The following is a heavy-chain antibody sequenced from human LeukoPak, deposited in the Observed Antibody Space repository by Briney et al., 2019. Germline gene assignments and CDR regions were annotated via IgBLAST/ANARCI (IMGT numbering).Heavy chain of an antibody. D-gene: IGHD3-10*01. CDR2: IYHDGST. CDR3: ARRYYYGSGSYYNY. Sequence: SETLSLTCTVSGYSISSGCYWGWIRQPPGKGLEWIGSIYHDGSTYYNPSLKSRVTISVDTSKNQFSLKLTSVTAADTAVYYCARRYYYGSGSYYNYWGHGTLVTVSS. J-gene: IGHJ4*01. CDR1: GYSISSGCY. V-gene: IGHV4-38-2*02.